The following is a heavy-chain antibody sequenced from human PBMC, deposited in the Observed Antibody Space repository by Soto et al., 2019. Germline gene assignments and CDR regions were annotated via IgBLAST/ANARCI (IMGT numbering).Heavy chain of an antibody. Sequence: QVQLVQSGAEVKKPGSSVKVSCRASGGTFSKFVVSWVRQAPGQGLEWMGGIIPLFGTTNYAQKFQGRVTITADKSTTTAYMELSSLRSDDTAVYYCASQAGVAGPATYISPGYYFDCWGQGTLVTVSS. CDR1: GGTFSKFV. V-gene: IGHV1-69*06. D-gene: IGHD2-15*01. CDR2: IIPLFGTT. CDR3: ASQAGVAGPATYISPGYYFDC. J-gene: IGHJ4*02.